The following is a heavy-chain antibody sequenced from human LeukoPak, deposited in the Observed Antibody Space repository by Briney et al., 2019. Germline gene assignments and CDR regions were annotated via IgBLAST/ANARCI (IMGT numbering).Heavy chain of an antibody. Sequence: PSETLSLTCTVSGGSISSSSYYWGWIRQPPGKGPEWIGSIYYSGSTYYNPSLKSRVTISVDTSKNQFSLKLSSVTAADTAVYYCARGYGDYAGNWFDPWGQGTLVTVSS. J-gene: IGHJ5*02. CDR3: ARGYGDYAGNWFDP. CDR2: IYYSGST. V-gene: IGHV4-39*07. D-gene: IGHD4-17*01. CDR1: GGSISSSSYY.